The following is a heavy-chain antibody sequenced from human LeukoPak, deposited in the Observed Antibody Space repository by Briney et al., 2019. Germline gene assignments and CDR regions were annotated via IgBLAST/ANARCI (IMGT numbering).Heavy chain of an antibody. CDR1: GFTFSSYE. CDR3: ASVKPDGDYPYYFDY. CDR2: ISSSGSTI. V-gene: IGHV3-48*03. J-gene: IGHJ4*02. Sequence: PGGSLRLSCAASGFTFSSYEMNWVRQAPGKGLEWVSYISSSGSTIYYADSVKGRFTISRDNAKNSLYLLMNSLRAEDTAVYYCASVKPDGDYPYYFDYWGQGTLVTVSS. D-gene: IGHD4-17*01.